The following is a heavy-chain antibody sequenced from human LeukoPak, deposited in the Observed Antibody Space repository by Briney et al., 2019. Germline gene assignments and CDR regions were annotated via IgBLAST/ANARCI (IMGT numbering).Heavy chain of an antibody. CDR2: ISGSGGST. D-gene: IGHD6-6*01. Sequence: GGSLRLSCAASGFTFSIYGMSWVRQAPGKGLEWVSAISGSGGSTFYADSVKGRFTISRDNSKNTLYLQMNSLRAEDTALYYCAKDSRQNWFDPWGQGTLVTVSS. J-gene: IGHJ5*02. CDR3: AKDSRQNWFDP. CDR1: GFTFSIYG. V-gene: IGHV3-23*01.